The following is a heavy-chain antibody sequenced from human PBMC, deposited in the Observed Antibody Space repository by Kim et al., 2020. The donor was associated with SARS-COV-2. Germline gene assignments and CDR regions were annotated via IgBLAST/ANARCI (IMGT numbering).Heavy chain of an antibody. CDR2: IYHSGST. J-gene: IGHJ6*02. Sequence: SETLSLTCAVSGGSISSSNWWSWVRQPPGKGLEWIGEIYHSGSTNYNPSLKSRVTISVDKSKNQFSLKLSSVTAADTAVYYCARAHRTEYYDILTGYYLPIPGGMDVWGQGTTVTVSS. CDR3: ARAHRTEYYDILTGYYLPIPGGMDV. D-gene: IGHD3-9*01. V-gene: IGHV4-4*02. CDR1: GGSISSSNW.